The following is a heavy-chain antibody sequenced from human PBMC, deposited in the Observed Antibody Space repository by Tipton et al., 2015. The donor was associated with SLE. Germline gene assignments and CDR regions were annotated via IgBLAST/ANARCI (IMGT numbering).Heavy chain of an antibody. Sequence: TLSLTCTVSGDIAGHYWSWIRQPPGKGLEWIGSLFYGGNTYYNASLKSRVTMSLDSSKKQFSLKLNSVSAADTAVFYCARVGPCGGDCYSLDYWGQGTPVTVSS. D-gene: IGHD2-21*01. CDR3: ARVGPCGGDCYSLDY. J-gene: IGHJ4*02. V-gene: IGHV4-38-2*02. CDR2: LFYGGNT. CDR1: GDIAGHY.